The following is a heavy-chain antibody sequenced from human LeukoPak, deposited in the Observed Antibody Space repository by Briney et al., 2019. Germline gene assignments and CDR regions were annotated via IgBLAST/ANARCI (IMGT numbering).Heavy chain of an antibody. CDR2: IFHSGST. D-gene: IGHD6-13*01. V-gene: IGHV4-39*01. CDR1: GDSISSSSYY. J-gene: IGHJ4*02. Sequence: SETLSLTCTVSGDSISSSSYYWGWIRQPPGKGLEWIGSIFHSGSTYYNPSLKSRVTISVDTSKNQFSLKLTSVTAADTAVYYCARSWFSTRPADYWGQGTLVTVSS. CDR3: ARSWFSTRPADY.